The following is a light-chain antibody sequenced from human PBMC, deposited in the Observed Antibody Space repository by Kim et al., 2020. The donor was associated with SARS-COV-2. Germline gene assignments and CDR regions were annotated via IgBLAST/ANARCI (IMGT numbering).Light chain of an antibody. CDR1: NIGSSS. CDR2: NDG. J-gene: IGLJ3*02. CDR3: PMWDSNTDHVM. Sequence: SYELTQPPSVSAAPGMTATITCGRRNIGSSSVHWYQQQPGQAPVLVVYNDGDRPSGVPERFSGSNSGNTATLTISRVEAGDEAAYYCPMWDSNTDHVMFG. V-gene: IGLV3-21*03.